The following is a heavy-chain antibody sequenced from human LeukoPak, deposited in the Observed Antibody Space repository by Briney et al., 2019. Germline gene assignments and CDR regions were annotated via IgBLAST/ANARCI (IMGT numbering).Heavy chain of an antibody. CDR2: IYYSGST. CDR3: AREYFDSSGYYYPWYYYYMDV. V-gene: IGHV4-59*12. CDR1: GRFISRYY. Sequence: SETLSLTCTVSGRFISRYYWSWIRQPPGKGLEWIGYIYYSGSTYYNPSLKSRVTISVDTSKNQFSLKLSSVTAADTAVYYCAREYFDSSGYYYPWYYYYMDVWGKGTTVTVSS. D-gene: IGHD3-22*01. J-gene: IGHJ6*03.